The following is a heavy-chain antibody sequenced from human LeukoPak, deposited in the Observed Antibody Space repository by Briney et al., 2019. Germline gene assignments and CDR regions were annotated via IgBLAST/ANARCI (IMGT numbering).Heavy chain of an antibody. V-gene: IGHV3-74*01. CDR2: MDSDGSTT. CDR3: ARDYDYFWGGYRYPFDY. Sequence: PGGSLRLSCAASGLTFSSYWMHWVRQAPGKGLVWLSRMDSDGSTTNYADSVKGRFTISRDNARNTLYLQMNSLRVEDTAMYFCARDYDYFWGGYRYPFDYWGQGTLVTVSS. J-gene: IGHJ4*02. D-gene: IGHD3-16*02. CDR1: GLTFSSYW.